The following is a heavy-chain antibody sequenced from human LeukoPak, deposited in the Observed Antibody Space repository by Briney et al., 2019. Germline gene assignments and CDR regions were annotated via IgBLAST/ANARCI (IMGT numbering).Heavy chain of an antibody. CDR1: GGSISSYY. D-gene: IGHD4-17*01. V-gene: IGHV4-59*01. CDR3: ARVGDYGRAFDV. Sequence: SETLSLTCTVSGGSISSYYWSWIRQPPGKGLEWIGYIYYSGSTNYNPSLKSRATISVDTSKTQFSLKLNSVTAAETAVYYCARVGDYGRAFDVWGQGTMVTVSS. J-gene: IGHJ3*01. CDR2: IYYSGST.